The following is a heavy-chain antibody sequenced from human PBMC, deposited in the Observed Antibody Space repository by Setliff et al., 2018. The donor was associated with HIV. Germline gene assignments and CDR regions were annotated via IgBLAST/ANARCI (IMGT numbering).Heavy chain of an antibody. CDR2: IYTSGIT. J-gene: IGHJ5*02. CDR1: GISVSSGSYL. V-gene: IGHV4-61*02. Sequence: SETLSLTCTVAGISVSSGSYLWTWIRQPAGKGLEWIGRIYTSGITNYNPSLKSRVTISVDTSKNQFSLKLNSVTAADTAVYYCAAMQGNCFDPWGQGTLVTVSS. CDR3: AAMQGNCFDP.